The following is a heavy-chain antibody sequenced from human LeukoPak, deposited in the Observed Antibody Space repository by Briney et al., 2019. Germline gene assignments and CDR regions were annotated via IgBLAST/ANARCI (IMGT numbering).Heavy chain of an antibody. CDR2: IYYSGST. D-gene: IGHD1-26*01. CDR3: ARDHTWAFDY. Sequence: SETLSLTCTVSGGSISSSSYYWGWIRQPPGKGLEWIGSIYYSGSTYYNPSLKSRVTISVDTSKNQFSLKLSSVTAADTAVYYCARDHTWAFDYWGQGTLVTVPS. CDR1: GGSISSSSYY. J-gene: IGHJ4*02. V-gene: IGHV4-39*07.